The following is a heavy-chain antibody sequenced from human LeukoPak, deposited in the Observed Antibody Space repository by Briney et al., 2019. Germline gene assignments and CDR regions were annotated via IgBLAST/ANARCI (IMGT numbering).Heavy chain of an antibody. CDR3: AREGEECSGGSCYASEYFQH. J-gene: IGHJ1*01. V-gene: IGHV4-59*01. Sequence: SETLSLTCTDSGGXISSYYCSWIRQPPGKGLEWIGYIYYSGSTNYNPPLTSRATISVDTSKNQFSLKLSSVTASDTGVYYCAREGEECSGGSCYASEYFQHWGQGSLVTVSS. CDR2: IYYSGST. CDR1: GGXISSYY. D-gene: IGHD2-15*01.